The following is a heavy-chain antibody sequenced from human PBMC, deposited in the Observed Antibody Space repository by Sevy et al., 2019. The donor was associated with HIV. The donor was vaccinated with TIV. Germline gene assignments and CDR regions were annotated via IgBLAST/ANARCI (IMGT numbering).Heavy chain of an antibody. V-gene: IGHV3-30*04. CDR1: GFTFSSYA. Sequence: GGSLRLSCAASGFTFSSYAMHWVRQAPGKGLEWVAVISYDGSNKYYADSVKGRFTISRDNSKNTLYLQMNSLRAEDTAVYYCARAGTYDYVWGGYRYYFDYWGQGTLVTVSS. D-gene: IGHD3-16*02. CDR3: ARAGTYDYVWGGYRYYFDY. CDR2: ISYDGSNK. J-gene: IGHJ4*02.